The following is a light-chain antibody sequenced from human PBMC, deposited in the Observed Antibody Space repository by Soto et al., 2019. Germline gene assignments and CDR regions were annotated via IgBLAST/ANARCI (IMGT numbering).Light chain of an antibody. CDR2: GAF. Sequence: EIVLTQSRGTLSLSEGERATLYCRAIQSVGSNSLAWYQQKPGQAPRLLIYGAFNRATGIPARFSGSASGTAFTLTISSLEPADFAVYYGQQRTIWPTVTFGPATQLEIK. J-gene: IGKJ5*01. CDR3: QQRTIWPTVT. CDR1: QSVGSN. V-gene: IGKV3-11*01.